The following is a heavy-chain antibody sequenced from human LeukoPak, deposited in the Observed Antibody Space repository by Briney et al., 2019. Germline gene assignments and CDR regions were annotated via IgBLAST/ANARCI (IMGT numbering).Heavy chain of an antibody. CDR3: ARDPYSGSYGDYYYYYMDV. V-gene: IGHV3-48*03. CDR1: GFTFSSYE. CDR2: ISSSGSTI. D-gene: IGHD1-26*01. Sequence: GGSLRLSCAASGFTFSSYEMHWVRQAPGKGLEWVSYISSSGSTIYYADSVKGRFTISRDNAKNSLYLQMNSLRDEDTAVYYCARDPYSGSYGDYYYYYMDVWGKGTTVTISS. J-gene: IGHJ6*03.